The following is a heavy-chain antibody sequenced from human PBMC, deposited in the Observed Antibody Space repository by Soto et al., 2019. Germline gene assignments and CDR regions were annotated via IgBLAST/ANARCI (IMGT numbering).Heavy chain of an antibody. CDR3: ARDGPMDRAFDI. V-gene: IGHV1-18*01. D-gene: IGHD3-10*01. CDR1: GYTFTSYG. J-gene: IGHJ3*02. CDR2: ISAYNGNT. Sequence: ASVKVSCKASGYTFTSYGICWVRQAPGQGLEWMGWISAYNGNTNYAQNLQGRVTMTTDTSTSTAYMELRSLRSDDTAVYYCARDGPMDRAFDIWGQGTMVTVSS.